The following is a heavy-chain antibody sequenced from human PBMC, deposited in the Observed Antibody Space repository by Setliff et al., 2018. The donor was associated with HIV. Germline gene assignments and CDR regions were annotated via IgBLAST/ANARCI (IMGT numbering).Heavy chain of an antibody. CDR2: INPKSGVT. J-gene: IGHJ4*02. Sequence: ASVKVSCKASGYTFTDYYIHWVRQAPGHGLEWVGRINPKSGVTSYAQNFRARVTMTRDTSSTTAYMELSTLRSDDTALYYCARDLIRITPHGDLPFWGQGTLVPVS. V-gene: IGHV1-2*06. CDR1: GYTFTDYY. D-gene: IGHD2-15*01. CDR3: ARDLIRITPHGDLPF.